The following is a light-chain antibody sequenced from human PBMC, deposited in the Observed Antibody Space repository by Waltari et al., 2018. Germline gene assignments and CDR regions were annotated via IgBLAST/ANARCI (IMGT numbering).Light chain of an antibody. J-gene: IGKJ4*01. CDR1: QSLFYSSNNKNY. V-gene: IGKV4-1*01. CDR3: QQYYITPLS. CDR2: WAP. Sequence: DVVMTQSPDFLAVSLGERATIHCKSSQSLFYSSNNKNYFAWYQRKPGQPPKLLLYWAPTRESGVPDRFSGSGSGTDFTLTISSLQAEDVAIYFCQQYYITPLSFGGGTRVEIK.